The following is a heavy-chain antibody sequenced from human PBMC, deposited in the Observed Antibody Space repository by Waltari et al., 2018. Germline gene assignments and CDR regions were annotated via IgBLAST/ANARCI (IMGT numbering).Heavy chain of an antibody. CDR3: ARILGSSVDAFDI. Sequence: QVQLVQSGAEVKKPGASVKVSCKASGYTFTSYDINWVRQATGQGLEWMGWMNPNSGNTNYAQKLQGRVTMTTDTSTSTAYMELRSLRSDDTAVYYCARILGSSVDAFDIWGQGTMVTVSS. CDR2: MNPNSGNT. V-gene: IGHV1-8*01. CDR1: GYTFTSYD. J-gene: IGHJ3*02. D-gene: IGHD2-15*01.